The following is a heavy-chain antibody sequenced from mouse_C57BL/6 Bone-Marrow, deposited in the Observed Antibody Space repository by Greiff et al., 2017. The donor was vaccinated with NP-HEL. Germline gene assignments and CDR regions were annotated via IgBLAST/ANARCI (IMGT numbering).Heavy chain of an antibody. V-gene: IGHV1-72*01. D-gene: IGHD1-1*01. Sequence: VQLQQPGAELVKPGASVKLSCKASGYTFTSYWMHWVKQRPGRGLEWIGRIDPNSGGTKYNEKIKSKATLTVDKPSSAAYMPLSSLTSEDSAVYYCATHYVIAMDYWGQGTSVTVSS. CDR1: GYTFTSYW. CDR2: IDPNSGGT. CDR3: ATHYVIAMDY. J-gene: IGHJ4*01.